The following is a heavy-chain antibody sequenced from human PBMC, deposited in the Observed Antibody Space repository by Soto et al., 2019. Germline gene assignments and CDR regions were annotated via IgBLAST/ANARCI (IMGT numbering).Heavy chain of an antibody. J-gene: IGHJ4*02. Sequence: SVKVSCKASGGTFSNYAINWVRQAPGQGLEWMGGIIPIFGTANYAQKFQGRVTITADESTSTAYLDPSSLRSEDTAVYYCARPVEMATISRSYLFYWGQGTLVTVS. V-gene: IGHV1-69*13. CDR1: GGTFSNYA. CDR2: IIPIFGTA. D-gene: IGHD5-12*01. CDR3: ARPVEMATISRSYLFY.